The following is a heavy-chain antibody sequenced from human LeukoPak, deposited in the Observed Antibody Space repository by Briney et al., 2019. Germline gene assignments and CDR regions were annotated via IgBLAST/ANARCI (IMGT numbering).Heavy chain of an antibody. V-gene: IGHV3-23*01. CDR3: AKVPTYYYASSGYYEGDFFDN. J-gene: IGHJ4*02. D-gene: IGHD3-22*01. Sequence: GGSLRLSCAASGFTFSTYAMSWARQAPGKGLEWVSGISSSGSGGNTYYADSVKGRFTISRDSSKNTLYLQMNSLRAEDTAVYYCAKVPTYYYASSGYYEGDFFDNWGQGTLVTVSS. CDR2: ISSSGSGGNT. CDR1: GFTFSTYA.